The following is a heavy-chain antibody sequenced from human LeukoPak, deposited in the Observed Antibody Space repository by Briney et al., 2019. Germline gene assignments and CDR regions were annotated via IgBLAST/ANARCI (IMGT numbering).Heavy chain of an antibody. CDR2: INPNSGGT. Sequence: ASVKVSCKASGYTFTGYYIHWVRQAPGQGPEWMGRINPNSGGTDYAQKFQGRVTMTRDTSVTTAYMELSSLRSDDTAVYYCARGGGSGTSSNWFDPWGQGTLVTVSS. J-gene: IGHJ5*02. V-gene: IGHV1-2*06. D-gene: IGHD2-2*01. CDR1: GYTFTGYY. CDR3: ARGGGSGTSSNWFDP.